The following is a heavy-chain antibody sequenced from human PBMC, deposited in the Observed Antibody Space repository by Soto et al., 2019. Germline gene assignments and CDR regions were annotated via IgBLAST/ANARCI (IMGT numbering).Heavy chain of an antibody. J-gene: IGHJ5*02. V-gene: IGHV1-2*02. D-gene: IGHD3-10*01. CDR1: GYTFTGYF. CDR2: INPYSGGA. Sequence: KVSCKASGYTFTGYFMHWVRQAPGQGLEWMGWINPYSGGADYAQSFQGRVTMTRDTSISTVYMELSRLRFDDTAVYYCARVIRGAYYNSPLDTWGQGTVVTVSS. CDR3: ARVIRGAYYNSPLDT.